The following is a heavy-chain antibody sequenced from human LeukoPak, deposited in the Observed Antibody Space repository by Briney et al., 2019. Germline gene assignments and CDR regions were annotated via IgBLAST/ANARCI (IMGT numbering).Heavy chain of an antibody. V-gene: IGHV1-24*01. D-gene: IGHD4-23*01. J-gene: IGHJ6*02. CDR1: GYTLTELS. CDR3: ARALAEVYGGNSVGINYYYYGMDV. CDR2: FDPEDGET. Sequence: ASVKVSCKVSGYTLTELSMHWVRQAPGKGLEWMGGFDPEDGETIYAQKFQGRVTITADESTSTAYMELSSLRSEDTAVYYCARALAEVYGGNSVGINYYYYGMDVWGQGTTVTVSS.